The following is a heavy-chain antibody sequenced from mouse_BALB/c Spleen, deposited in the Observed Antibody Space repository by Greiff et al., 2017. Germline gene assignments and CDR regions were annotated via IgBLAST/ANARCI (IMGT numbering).Heavy chain of an antibody. J-gene: IGHJ3*01. CDR3: TRSTMITTVWFAY. D-gene: IGHD2-4*01. V-gene: IGHV1S16*01. Sequence: VQLQESGADLVKPGASVKLSCKASGYTFTSYYMYWVKQRPGQGLEWIGEINPSNGGTNFNEKFKSKATLTVDKSSSTAYMQLSSLTSEDSAVYYCTRSTMITTVWFAYWGQGTLVTVSA. CDR1: GYTFTSYY. CDR2: INPSNGGT.